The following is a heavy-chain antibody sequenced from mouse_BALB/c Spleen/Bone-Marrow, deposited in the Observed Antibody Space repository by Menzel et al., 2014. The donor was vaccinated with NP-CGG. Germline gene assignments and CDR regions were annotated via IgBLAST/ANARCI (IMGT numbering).Heavy chain of an antibody. CDR3: ARYYYGSSLFAY. V-gene: IGHV14-3*02. D-gene: IGHD1-1*01. J-gene: IGHJ3*01. Sequence: VQLQQSGAELVKPGASVKLSCTASGFNIKDTYMYWVKQRPEQGLEWIGRIDPANGNTKYDLKFQDKATITADTSSNTAYLQLSSLTSEDTAVYYCARYYYGSSLFAYWGQGTLVTVSA. CDR1: GFNIKDTY. CDR2: IDPANGNT.